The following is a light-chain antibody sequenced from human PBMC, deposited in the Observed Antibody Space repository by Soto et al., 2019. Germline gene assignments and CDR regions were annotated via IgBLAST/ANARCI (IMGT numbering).Light chain of an antibody. CDR3: QSYDSSLSALYV. Sequence: QPVLTQPPSVSGAPGQRVTISCTGSSSNIGAGYDVHWYQQLPGTAPKLLIYGNSNRPSGVPDRFSGSKSGTSASLAITGLQAEDEADYYCQSYDSSLSALYVFGTRTKLTVL. CDR1: SSNIGAGYD. J-gene: IGLJ1*01. CDR2: GNS. V-gene: IGLV1-40*01.